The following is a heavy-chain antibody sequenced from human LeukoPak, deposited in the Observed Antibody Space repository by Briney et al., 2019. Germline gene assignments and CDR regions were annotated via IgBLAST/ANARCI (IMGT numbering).Heavy chain of an antibody. CDR2: ISPADSDT. CDR3: ARHKADLDGFDV. J-gene: IGHJ3*01. V-gene: IGHV5-51*01. Sequence: GESLKISCEASGNTFSNLWIAWVRKKPGQGLEYLGMISPADSDTRYNPSFQGQVTISAGKSISTAFLQWNSLKASDTAMYYSARHKADLDGFDVWGPGTMVTVSS. CDR1: GNTFSNLW.